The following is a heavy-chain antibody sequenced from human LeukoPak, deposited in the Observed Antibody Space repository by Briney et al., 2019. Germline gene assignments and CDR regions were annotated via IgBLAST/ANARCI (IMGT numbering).Heavy chain of an antibody. D-gene: IGHD3-9*01. CDR1: TNSFTSYW. CDR2: IYHGDSYT. J-gene: IGHJ5*02. V-gene: IGHV5-51*01. Sequence: GESLKISCKDSTNSFTSYWIAWVRQMPGKGLEWMGVIYHGDSYTRYSPSFEGQVTISVDKSISTAYLQWSSLKASDTAMYYCARTYDILSGDYGPGWFDPWGQGTLVTVSS. CDR3: ARTYDILSGDYGPGWFDP.